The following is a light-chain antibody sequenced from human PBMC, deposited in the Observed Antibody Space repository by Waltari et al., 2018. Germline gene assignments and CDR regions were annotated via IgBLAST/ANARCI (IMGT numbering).Light chain of an antibody. Sequence: QSALTQPASVSGSPGQSITIPCTGSSSDVGGYNYFSWYQHHPGKAPKLTLFDVSMPPSGVSFRFSGSKSGHTASLSISGLQAEDEADYFCSSYTSSSTLVFGTGTKVTVL. V-gene: IGLV2-14*03. J-gene: IGLJ1*01. CDR3: SSYTSSSTLV. CDR2: DVS. CDR1: SSDVGGYNY.